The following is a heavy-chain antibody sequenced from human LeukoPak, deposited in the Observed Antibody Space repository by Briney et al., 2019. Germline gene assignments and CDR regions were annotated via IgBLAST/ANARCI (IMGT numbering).Heavy chain of an antibody. Sequence: GGSLRLSCAASGFTFSSYWMHWVRQAPGKGLVWVSLINSDGSSTTYADSVKGRFTISRDNAKNTLYLQMNSLRAEDTAVYYCAKDPRYYYDSSGYGAYWGQGTLVTVSS. D-gene: IGHD3-22*01. CDR1: GFTFSSYW. V-gene: IGHV3-74*01. J-gene: IGHJ4*02. CDR3: AKDPRYYYDSSGYGAY. CDR2: INSDGSST.